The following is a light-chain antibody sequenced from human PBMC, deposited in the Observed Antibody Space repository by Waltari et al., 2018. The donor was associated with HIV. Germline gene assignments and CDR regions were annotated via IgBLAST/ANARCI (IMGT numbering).Light chain of an antibody. CDR2: TAS. CDR3: QQYETCCT. J-gene: IGKJ2*02. CDR1: QNVNSW. V-gene: IGKV1-5*03. Sequence: DIRLTQSPSLLSAAIGDEVTISCRASQNVNSWLAWYQQKPGKGPKLLIHTASSSVKGVPSRFSGSGSGTVFTLTIIGLQADDFATYYCQQYETCCTFGQGTKL.